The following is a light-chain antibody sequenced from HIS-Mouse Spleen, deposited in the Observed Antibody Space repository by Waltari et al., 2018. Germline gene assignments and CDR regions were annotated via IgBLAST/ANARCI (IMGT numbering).Light chain of an antibody. J-gene: IGKJ1*01. CDR1: QCISSW. CDR2: KAS. Sequence: DIQITQSPSTLSASVGDRVTITCLASQCISSWLAWYQQKPGKAPKLLIYKASSLESGVPSRFSGSGSGTEFTLTISSLQPDDCATYYCQQYNSYSRTFGQGTKVEIK. V-gene: IGKV1-5*03. CDR3: QQYNSYSRT.